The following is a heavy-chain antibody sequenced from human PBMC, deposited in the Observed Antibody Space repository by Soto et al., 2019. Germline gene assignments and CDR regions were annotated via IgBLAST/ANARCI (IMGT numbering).Heavy chain of an antibody. CDR3: AREYYDFWSGYNDAFDI. V-gene: IGHV3-74*01. J-gene: IGHJ3*02. CDR2: INSDGSST. CDR1: GFTFSSYW. Sequence: PEVSLRLSCAASGFTFSSYWMHWVRQAPGKGLVWVSRINSDGSSTSYADSVKGRFTISRDNAKNTLYLQMNSLRAEDTAVYYCAREYYDFWSGYNDAFDIRGQGTMVTVSS. D-gene: IGHD3-3*01.